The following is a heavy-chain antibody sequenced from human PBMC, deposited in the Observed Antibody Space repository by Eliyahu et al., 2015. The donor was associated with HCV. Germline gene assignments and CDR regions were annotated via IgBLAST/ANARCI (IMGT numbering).Heavy chain of an antibody. J-gene: IGHJ4*02. V-gene: IGHV3-30*18. Sequence: QVQLVESGGGVVQPGRSLRLSCAASGFTFSSYGMHWVRQAPGKGLEWVAVISYDGSNKYYADSVKGRFTISRDNSKNTLYLQMNSLRAEDTAVYYCAKEKEDGYNQAPFDYWGQGTLVTVSS. D-gene: IGHD5-24*01. CDR2: ISYDGSNK. CDR3: AKEKEDGYNQAPFDY. CDR1: GFTFSSYG.